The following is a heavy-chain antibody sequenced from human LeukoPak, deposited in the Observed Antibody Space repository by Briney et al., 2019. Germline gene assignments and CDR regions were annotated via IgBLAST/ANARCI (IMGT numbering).Heavy chain of an antibody. J-gene: IGHJ4*02. D-gene: IGHD1-26*01. CDR3: ARSKSGSRPPFDY. Sequence: GESLKISCKGSGYSFTSYWIGWVRPMPGKGLEWMGIIYPGDSDTRYSPSFQGQVTISADQSISTAYLQWSSLKASDTAMYYCARSKSGSRPPFDYWGQGTLVTVSS. CDR2: IYPGDSDT. CDR1: GYSFTSYW. V-gene: IGHV5-51*01.